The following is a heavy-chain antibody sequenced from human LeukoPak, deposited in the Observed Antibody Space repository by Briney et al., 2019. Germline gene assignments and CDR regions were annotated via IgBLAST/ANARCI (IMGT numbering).Heavy chain of an antibody. CDR1: GFTFSSYW. CDR2: IKQDGSEK. V-gene: IGHV3-7*03. CDR3: AKDKRLVGAYYFDY. J-gene: IGHJ4*02. D-gene: IGHD1-26*01. Sequence: SGGSLRLSCAASGFTFSSYWMSWVRQAPGKGLEWVANIKQDGSEKYYVDSVKGRFTISRDNSKNTLYLQMNSLRAEDTAVYYCAKDKRLVGAYYFDYWGQGTLVTVSS.